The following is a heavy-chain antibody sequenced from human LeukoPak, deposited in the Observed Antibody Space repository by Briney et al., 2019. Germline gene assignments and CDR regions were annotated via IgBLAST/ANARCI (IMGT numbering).Heavy chain of an antibody. CDR2: IISIFGTA. D-gene: IGHD3-10*01. CDR1: GGTFSSYA. J-gene: IGHJ6*04. CDR3: ARAPIPYYYGSGSPGYYYYYYGMDV. Sequence: GASVKVSCKASGGTFSSYAISWVRQAPGQGLEWMGGIISIFGTANYAQKFQGRVTITADESTSTAYMELSSLRSEDTAVYYCARAPIPYYYGSGSPGYYYYYYGMDVWGKGTTVTVSS. V-gene: IGHV1-69*13.